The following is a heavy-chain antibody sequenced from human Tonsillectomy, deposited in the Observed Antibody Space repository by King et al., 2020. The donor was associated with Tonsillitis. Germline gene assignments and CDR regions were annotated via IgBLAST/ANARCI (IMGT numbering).Heavy chain of an antibody. Sequence: VQLVESGGGLVQPGGSLRLSCAASGFTFTFYAMAWVRQAPGKGLEWVSSIGGSDTSGYYADSVKGRFTISRDNSNNTLSLEMHSLRADDTAVYYCARGYYYESSAYDYWGQGSLVTVSS. CDR1: GFTFTFYA. V-gene: IGHV3-23*04. J-gene: IGHJ4*02. CDR2: IGGSDTSG. CDR3: ARGYYYESSAYDY. D-gene: IGHD3-22*01.